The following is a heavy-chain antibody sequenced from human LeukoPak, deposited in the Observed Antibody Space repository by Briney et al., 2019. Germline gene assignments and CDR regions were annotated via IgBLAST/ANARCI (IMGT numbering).Heavy chain of an antibody. J-gene: IGHJ4*02. Sequence: TSETLSLTCTVSGGSISSGSYYWSWIRQPAGKGLEWIGRIYTSGSTNYNPSLESRVTISVDTSKNQFSLKLSSVTAADTAVYYCARELDYSNYGYFDYWGQGTLVTVSS. CDR1: GGSISSGSYY. V-gene: IGHV4-61*02. CDR2: IYTSGST. CDR3: ARELDYSNYGYFDY. D-gene: IGHD4-11*01.